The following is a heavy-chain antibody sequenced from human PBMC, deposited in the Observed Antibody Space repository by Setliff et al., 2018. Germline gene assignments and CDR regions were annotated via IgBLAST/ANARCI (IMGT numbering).Heavy chain of an antibody. CDR1: GYTLTELS. V-gene: IGHV1-24*01. CDR3: ARVKVIVGATPRTYYMDV. D-gene: IGHD1-26*01. CDR2: FDPEDGET. Sequence: GASVKVSCKVSGYTLTELSRHWVRQAPGKGLEWMGGFDPEDGETIYAQKFQGRVTMTEDTSTDTAYMELSSLRSEDTAVYYCARVKVIVGATPRTYYMDVWGKGTTVTVSS. J-gene: IGHJ6*03.